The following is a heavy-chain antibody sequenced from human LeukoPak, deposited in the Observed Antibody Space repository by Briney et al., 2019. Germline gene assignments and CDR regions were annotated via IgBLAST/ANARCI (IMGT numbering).Heavy chain of an antibody. Sequence: ASVRVSCKASGYSFTNYYMHWVRQAPGQGLEWMGMINPSGGSTTYAQKFQGRVTMTRDMSTSTVYMELSSLTSEDTAVYYCARHPEGRDPNRYNWFDPWGQGTLVTVSS. J-gene: IGHJ5*02. CDR3: ARHPEGRDPNRYNWFDP. V-gene: IGHV1-46*01. CDR2: INPSGGST. D-gene: IGHD1-14*01. CDR1: GYSFTNYY.